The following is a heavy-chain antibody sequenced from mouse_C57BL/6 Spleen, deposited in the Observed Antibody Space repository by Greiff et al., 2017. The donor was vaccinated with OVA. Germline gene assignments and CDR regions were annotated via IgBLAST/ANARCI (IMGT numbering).Heavy chain of an antibody. CDR1: GYSFTGYF. CDR2: INPYNGDT. J-gene: IGHJ2*01. D-gene: IGHD2-1*01. V-gene: IGHV1-20*01. CDR3: AREEGNYSFFDY. Sequence: SGPELVKPGDSVKISCKASGYSFTGYFMNWVMQSHGKSLEWIGRINPYNGDTFYNQKFKGKATLTVDKSSSTAHMELRSLTSEDSAVYYCAREEGNYSFFDYWGQGTTLTVSS.